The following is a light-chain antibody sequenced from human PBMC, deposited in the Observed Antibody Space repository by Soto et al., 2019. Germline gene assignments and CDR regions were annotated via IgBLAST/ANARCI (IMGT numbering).Light chain of an antibody. Sequence: ETVMTQSPATLSVSPGERATLSCRASQSFSSNLAWFQQKPGQAPRRLIYGASTTATGIPARFSGSGSGTEFILTISSLQSDDLAVCDSQQYKIWPLSFGGGTNVEIK. V-gene: IGKV3-15*01. CDR1: QSFSSN. CDR3: QQYKIWPLS. CDR2: GAS. J-gene: IGKJ4*01.